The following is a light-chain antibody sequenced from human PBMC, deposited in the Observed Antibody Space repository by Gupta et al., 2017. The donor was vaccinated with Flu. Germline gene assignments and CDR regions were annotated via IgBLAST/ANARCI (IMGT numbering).Light chain of an antibody. CDR2: KAS. J-gene: IGKJ1*01. CDR1: QSISSW. Sequence: DIQMTQSPSTLSACVGDRVTITCRASQSISSWLAWYQQKPGKAPKLLIYKASSLESGVPSRFSGSGSGTEVTLTISSLQPDDFATYYCQQYNSYSSTFGQGTKVEIK. V-gene: IGKV1-5*03. CDR3: QQYNSYSST.